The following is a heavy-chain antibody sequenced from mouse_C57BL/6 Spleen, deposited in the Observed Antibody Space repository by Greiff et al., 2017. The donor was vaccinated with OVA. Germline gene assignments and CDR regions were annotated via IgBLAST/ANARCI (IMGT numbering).Heavy chain of an antibody. J-gene: IGHJ1*03. CDR1: GYTFTSYW. CDR2: IDPNSGGT. D-gene: IGHD1-1*01. CDR3: ARGDYGSSWYFDV. V-gene: IGHV1-72*01. Sequence: QVQLKQSGAELVKPGASVKLSCKASGYTFTSYWMHWVKQRPGRGLEGIGRIDPNSGGTKYNEKFKSKATLTVDKPSSTAYMQLSSLTSEDSAVYYCARGDYGSSWYFDVWGTGTTVTVSS.